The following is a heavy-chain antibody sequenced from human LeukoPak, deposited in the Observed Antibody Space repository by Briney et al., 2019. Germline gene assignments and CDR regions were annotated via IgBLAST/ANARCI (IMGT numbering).Heavy chain of an antibody. Sequence: ASVKVSCKTSGYTFTGSYLHWVRQVPGQGLEWMGWTNPSTGGTKSAQQFEGRATMTRDTSNTTGYLELRSLRLDDTATYYCARGGAFCSITTCHEFDHWGQGTLVIVSS. CDR2: TNPSTGGT. D-gene: IGHD2-2*01. CDR3: ARGGAFCSITTCHEFDH. J-gene: IGHJ4*02. CDR1: GYTFTGSY. V-gene: IGHV1-2*02.